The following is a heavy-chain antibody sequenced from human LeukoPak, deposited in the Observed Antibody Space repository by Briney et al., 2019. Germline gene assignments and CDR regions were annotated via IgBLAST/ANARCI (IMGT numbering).Heavy chain of an antibody. CDR2: INLKSGGT. Sequence: GASVKVSCKAPGYTFTGYSIHWVRQAPGQGLEWMGWINLKSGGTNYAQKFQARVTMTRETSISTAYMELSRLRSDDTAVYYCAREDSTGYSSLDYWGPGNPGHRLL. D-gene: IGHD3-22*01. CDR3: AREDSTGYSSLDY. J-gene: IGHJ4*02. V-gene: IGHV1-2*02. CDR1: GYTFTGYS.